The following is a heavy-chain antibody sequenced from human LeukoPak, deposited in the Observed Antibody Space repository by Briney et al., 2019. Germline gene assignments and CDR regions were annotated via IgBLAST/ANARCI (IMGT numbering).Heavy chain of an antibody. V-gene: IGHV4-34*01. J-gene: IGHJ4*02. Sequence: SETLSLTCAVYGGSFGGYYWSWIRQPPGKELEWIGEINHSGSTNYNPSLKSRVTISVDTSKNQFSLKLSSVTAADTAVYYCARGSGYEYFDYWGQGTLVTVSS. CDR1: GGSFGGYY. CDR2: INHSGST. D-gene: IGHD5-12*01. CDR3: ARGSGYEYFDY.